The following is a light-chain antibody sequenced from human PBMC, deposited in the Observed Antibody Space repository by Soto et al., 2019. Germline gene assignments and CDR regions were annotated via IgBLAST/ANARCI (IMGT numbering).Light chain of an antibody. J-gene: IGKJ5*01. V-gene: IGKV3-20*01. CDR3: QHYGAAPIT. CDR1: QSVGGN. Sequence: GLTQSPGSLSLSPGDRATLSCRASQSVGGNVAWYQQIPGQPPKLLIFGASSRATGIADKFSGSGSGTDSTLTISRLEPEDFALYYCQHYGAAPITFGQGTRLEIK. CDR2: GAS.